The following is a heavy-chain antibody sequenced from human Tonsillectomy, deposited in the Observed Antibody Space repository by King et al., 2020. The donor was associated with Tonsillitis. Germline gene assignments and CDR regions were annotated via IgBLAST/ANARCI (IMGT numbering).Heavy chain of an antibody. CDR3: AKGLGWGDYFES. CDR2: ISWDSDKI. J-gene: IGHJ4*02. V-gene: IGHV3-9*01. CDR1: GFTFGDYS. Sequence: VQLVESGGGLVQPGRSLRLSCAASGFTFGDYSMHWVRPPPGKGLEWGSGISWDSDKIAYVDSVKGRFTISRDTAKNALYLQMNSLRPEDTALYYCAKGLGWGDYFESWGQGTLVTVSS. D-gene: IGHD3-16*01.